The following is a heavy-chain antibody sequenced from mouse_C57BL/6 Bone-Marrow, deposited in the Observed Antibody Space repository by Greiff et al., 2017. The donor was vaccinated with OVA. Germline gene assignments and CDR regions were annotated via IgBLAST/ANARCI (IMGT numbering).Heavy chain of an antibody. Sequence: EVKLMESGGDLVKPGGSLKLSCAASGFTFSSYGMSWVRQTPDKRLEWVATISSGGSYTYYPDSVKGRFTISRDNAKNTLYLQMSSLKSEDTAMYYCARHELQGLDYWGQGTTLTVSS. V-gene: IGHV5-6*01. D-gene: IGHD3-2*02. CDR3: ARHELQGLDY. J-gene: IGHJ2*01. CDR1: GFTFSSYG. CDR2: ISSGGSYT.